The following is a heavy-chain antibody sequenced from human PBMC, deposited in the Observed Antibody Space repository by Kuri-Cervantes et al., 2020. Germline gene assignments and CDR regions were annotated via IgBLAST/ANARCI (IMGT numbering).Heavy chain of an antibody. V-gene: IGHV4-34*01. CDR2: INHSGST. CDR3: ARGSEYHDAFDI. J-gene: IGHJ3*02. Sequence: SETLSLTCAVYGGSFSGYYWSWIRQPPEKGLEWIGEINHSGSTNYNPSLKSRVTISVDTSKNQFSLKMSSVTAADTAVYFCARGSEYHDAFDIWGQGTMVTVSS. CDR1: GGSFSGYY. D-gene: IGHD2-2*01.